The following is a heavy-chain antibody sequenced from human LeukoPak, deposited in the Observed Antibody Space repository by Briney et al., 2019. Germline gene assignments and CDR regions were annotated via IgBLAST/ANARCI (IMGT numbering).Heavy chain of an antibody. CDR2: ITGGGADT. CDR1: GFAFSNYA. Sequence: QPGGSLRLSCAASGFAFSNYAMAWVRQAPGKEPEWVSVITGGGADTYQIDSVKGRFTISRDNSKNTLYLQMNSLRAEDTAVYYCAKGHYYGSGSLDYWGQGTLVTVSS. D-gene: IGHD3-10*01. V-gene: IGHV3-23*01. J-gene: IGHJ4*02. CDR3: AKGHYYGSGSLDY.